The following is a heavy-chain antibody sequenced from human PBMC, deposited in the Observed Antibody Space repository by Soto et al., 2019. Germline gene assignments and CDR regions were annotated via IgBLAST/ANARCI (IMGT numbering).Heavy chain of an antibody. CDR1: GYTFTTSG. CDR2: ISAKSGNT. CDR3: TRAGASDWNYVSTSS. J-gene: IGHJ4*02. Sequence: QLVQSGAEVKKPGASVKVSCKASGYTFTTSGFNWVRQAPGQGLEWMGWISAKSGNTNYAQKLQGRVTMTTDTSTSTVYIELQSRTSDDTDIYYCTRAGASDWNYVSTSSWGQGTLVTVSS. D-gene: IGHD1-7*01. V-gene: IGHV1-18*04.